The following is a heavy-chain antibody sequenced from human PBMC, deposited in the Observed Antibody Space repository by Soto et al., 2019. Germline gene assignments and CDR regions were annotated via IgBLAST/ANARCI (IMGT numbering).Heavy chain of an antibody. CDR1: GFTFSNYS. J-gene: IGHJ4*02. V-gene: IGHV3-21*01. D-gene: IGHD5-12*01. CDR2: ISNTGNYK. CDR3: ARYPVTIMATIMGSYYFDY. Sequence: EVQLVESGGGLVKPGGSLRLSCAVSGFTFSNYSMNWVRQAPGKGLEWVSSISNTGNYKYYADSVKGRFTVSRDNAKNTLYLQMNSLRAEDTAVYCCARYPVTIMATIMGSYYFDYWGLGTLVTVSS.